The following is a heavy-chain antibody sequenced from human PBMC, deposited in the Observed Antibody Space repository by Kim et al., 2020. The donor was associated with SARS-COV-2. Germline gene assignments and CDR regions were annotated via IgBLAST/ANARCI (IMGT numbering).Heavy chain of an antibody. CDR1: GFTFNTYG. D-gene: IGHD1-26*01. Sequence: GGSLRLSCAASGFTFNTYGMHWVRQAPGKGLEGVAVISYDGSNKYYADSVKGRFTISRDNSKNTLYLQMNSLRIEDTAVYYCAKSFSESYFGYDYWGQGTLVTVSS. J-gene: IGHJ4*02. V-gene: IGHV3-30*18. CDR2: ISYDGSNK. CDR3: AKSFSESYFGYDY.